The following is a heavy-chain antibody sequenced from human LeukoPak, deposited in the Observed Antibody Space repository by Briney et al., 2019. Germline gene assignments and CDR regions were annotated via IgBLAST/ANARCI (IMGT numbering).Heavy chain of an antibody. V-gene: IGHV3-11*04. Sequence: GGSLTLSCAGSGFTFNDYYMSGLRQAPGEALEWVSYISSSGSTIYYADSVKGRFTISRDNAKNSLYLQMNSLRAEDTAVYYCARGPPLFDPWGQGTLVAVSS. CDR1: GFTFNDYY. J-gene: IGHJ5*02. CDR2: ISSSGSTI. CDR3: ARGPPLFDP.